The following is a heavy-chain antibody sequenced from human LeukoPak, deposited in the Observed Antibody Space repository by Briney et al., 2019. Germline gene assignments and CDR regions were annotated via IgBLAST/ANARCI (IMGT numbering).Heavy chain of an antibody. CDR2: IYYSGNN. Sequence: KPSETLSLTCTVSGGSISSYYWSWIRQPPGKGLEWIGYIYYSGNNDSNPSLKSRVTISVDTSKNQFSLKLSSVTAADTAVYYCARTYCSGGSCHSDYWGQGTLVTVSS. V-gene: IGHV4-59*08. CDR3: ARTYCSGGSCHSDY. J-gene: IGHJ4*02. CDR1: GGSISSYY. D-gene: IGHD2-15*01.